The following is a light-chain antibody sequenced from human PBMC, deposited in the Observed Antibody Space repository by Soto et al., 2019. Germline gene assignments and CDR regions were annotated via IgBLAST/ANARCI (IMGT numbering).Light chain of an antibody. Sequence: EIAMTQSPATVSVSPAERATLSCRARQSVSSNLAWDQQKPGQAPRLLIYGPSTRATGIPARFSGSRSGTELTLTISSLQSEDFAVYYCQPYNYWPTYTFGQGTKVEIK. CDR2: GPS. J-gene: IGKJ2*01. CDR3: QPYNYWPTYT. V-gene: IGKV3-15*01. CDR1: QSVSSN.